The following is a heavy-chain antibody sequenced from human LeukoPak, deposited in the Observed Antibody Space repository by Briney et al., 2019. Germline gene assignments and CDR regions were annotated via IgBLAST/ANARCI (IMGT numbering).Heavy chain of an antibody. CDR1: GYTFTDDY. CDR2: INPNSGGT. J-gene: IGHJ4*02. Sequence: GASVKVSCKASGYTFTDDYVHWVRQAPGQGLEWMGWINPNSGGTNYAQKFQGRVTMTRDTSISTAYMELSRLRSDDTAVYYCTRQVDTAMVEGASWGQGTLVTVSS. V-gene: IGHV1-2*02. D-gene: IGHD5-18*01. CDR3: TRQVDTAMVEGAS.